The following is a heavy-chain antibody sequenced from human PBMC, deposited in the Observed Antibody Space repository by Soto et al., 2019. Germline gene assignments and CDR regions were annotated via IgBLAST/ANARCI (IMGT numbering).Heavy chain of an antibody. Sequence: SETLSLTCAVSGGSISRGNWWGWVSQSPRKGLEWIGSIYYSGSTNYNPSLKSRVTISVDTSKNQFSLKLSSVTAADTAVYYCARHYQRLEADYYYYYGMDVWGQGTTVTVSS. CDR3: ARHYQRLEADYYYYYGMDV. V-gene: IGHV4-39*01. J-gene: IGHJ6*02. D-gene: IGHD1-1*01. CDR1: GGSISRGNW. CDR2: IYYSGST.